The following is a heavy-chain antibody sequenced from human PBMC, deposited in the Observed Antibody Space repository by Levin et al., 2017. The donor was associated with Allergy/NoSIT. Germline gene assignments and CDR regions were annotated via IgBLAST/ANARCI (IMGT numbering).Heavy chain of an antibody. Sequence: SGESLKISCTASGFTFSSYWMHWVRQAPGKGLVWVSRINSDGSSTSHADYVKGRFTISRDNAKNTLYLQMNSLRAEDTAVYYCARGYAYFDYWGQGTLVTVSS. CDR2: INSDGSST. CDR1: GFTFSSYW. CDR3: ARGYAYFDY. D-gene: IGHD2-8*01. J-gene: IGHJ4*02. V-gene: IGHV3-74*01.